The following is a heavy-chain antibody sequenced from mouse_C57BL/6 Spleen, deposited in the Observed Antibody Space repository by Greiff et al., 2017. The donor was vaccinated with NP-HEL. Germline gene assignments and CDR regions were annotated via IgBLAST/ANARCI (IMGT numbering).Heavy chain of an antibody. CDR1: GYTFTDYY. J-gene: IGHJ4*01. Sequence: EVQLQQSGPVLVKPGASVKMSCKASGYTFTDYYMNWVKQSHGKSLEWIGVINPYNGGTSYNQKFKGKATLTVDKSSSTAYMELNSLTSEDPAVYYCAREPNSNYEGGAMDYWGQGTSVTVSS. D-gene: IGHD2-5*01. CDR2: INPYNGGT. CDR3: AREPNSNYEGGAMDY. V-gene: IGHV1-19*01.